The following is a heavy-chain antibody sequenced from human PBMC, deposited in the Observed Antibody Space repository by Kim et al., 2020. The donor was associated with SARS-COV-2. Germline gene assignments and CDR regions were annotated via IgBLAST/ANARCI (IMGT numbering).Heavy chain of an antibody. CDR2: YI. V-gene: IGHV3-21*01. CDR3: ARVVGELPGY. D-gene: IGHD3-10*01. Sequence: YIYYADSVKGRFTISRDNAKNALYLQMNSLRAEDTAVYYCARVVGELPGYWGQGTLVTVSS. J-gene: IGHJ4*02.